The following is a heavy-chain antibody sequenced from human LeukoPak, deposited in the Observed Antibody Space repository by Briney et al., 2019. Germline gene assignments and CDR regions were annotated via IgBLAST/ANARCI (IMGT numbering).Heavy chain of an antibody. CDR3: ARRIAAAGTSP. D-gene: IGHD6-13*01. Sequence: PSETLSLTCAVSGYSISSGYYWGWIRQPPGKGLEWIGSIYHSGSTYYNPSLKSRVTISVDTSKNQFSLKLRSVTAADTAVYYCARRIAAAGTSPWGQGTLVTVSS. J-gene: IGHJ5*02. V-gene: IGHV4-38-2*01. CDR1: GYSISSGYY. CDR2: IYHSGST.